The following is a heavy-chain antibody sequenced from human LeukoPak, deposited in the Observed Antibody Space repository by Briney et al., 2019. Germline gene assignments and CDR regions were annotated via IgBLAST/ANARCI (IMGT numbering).Heavy chain of an antibody. J-gene: IGHJ4*02. Sequence: VGSLRLSCAASGFTFSDYYMHWVRQAPGKGLEYVSAISPGGGSTYYANSVKGRFTMSRDNSKSTLYLQMGSLRAEDMAVYFCARAPHYYGSGLFYFDYWGQGTLVTVSS. D-gene: IGHD3-10*01. CDR2: ISPGGGST. CDR1: GFTFSDYY. CDR3: ARAPHYYGSGLFYFDY. V-gene: IGHV3-64*01.